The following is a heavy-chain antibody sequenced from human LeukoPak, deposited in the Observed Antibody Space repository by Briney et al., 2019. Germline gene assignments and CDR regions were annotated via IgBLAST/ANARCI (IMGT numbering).Heavy chain of an antibody. CDR2: IKQDGSEK. D-gene: IGHD1-26*01. CDR1: GFTFSSYW. J-gene: IGHJ6*03. Sequence: GGSLRLSCAASGFTFSSYWMSWVRQAPGKGLEWVANIKQDGSEKYYVDSVKGRFTISRDNAKNSLYLQMSSLRSEDTAVYYCASHIVGATPYYYYYMDVWGKGTTVTVSS. CDR3: ASHIVGATPYYYYYMDV. V-gene: IGHV3-7*03.